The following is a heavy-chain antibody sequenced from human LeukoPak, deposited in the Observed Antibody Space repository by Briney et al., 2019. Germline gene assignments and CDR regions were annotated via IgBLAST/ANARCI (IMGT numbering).Heavy chain of an antibody. Sequence: ASVKVSCKASGYTFTSYDINWVRQATGQGLEWMGWMNPNSGNTGYAQKFQGRVTITRNTSISTAYMELSSLRSEDTAVYYCAGVVSGYYYYYSMDVWGKGTTVTVSS. CDR3: AGVVSGYYYYYSMDV. D-gene: IGHD6-6*01. V-gene: IGHV1-8*01. CDR1: GYTFTSYD. J-gene: IGHJ6*03. CDR2: MNPNSGNT.